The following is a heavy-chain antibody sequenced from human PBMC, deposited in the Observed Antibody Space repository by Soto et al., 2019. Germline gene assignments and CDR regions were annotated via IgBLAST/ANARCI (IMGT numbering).Heavy chain of an antibody. CDR1: GVTFSSYA. V-gene: IGHV3-23*01. Sequence: GGSLRLSCEASGVTFSSYAMSWVRQAPGEGLEWVSAISGSGGSTYYADSVKGRFTISRDNSKNTLYLQMNSLRAEDTAVYYCAKTPIFIAARPYYFDYWGQGTLVTVSS. CDR3: AKTPIFIAARPYYFDY. J-gene: IGHJ4*02. CDR2: ISGSGGST. D-gene: IGHD6-6*01.